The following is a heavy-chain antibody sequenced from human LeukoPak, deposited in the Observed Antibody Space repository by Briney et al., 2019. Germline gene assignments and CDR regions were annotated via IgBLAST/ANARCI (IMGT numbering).Heavy chain of an antibody. J-gene: IGHJ4*02. CDR1: GYTFTSYG. Sequence: ASVKVSCKASGYTFTSYGISWVRQAPGQGLEWMGWINPNSGGTNYAQKFQGWVTMTRDTSISTAYMELSRLRSDDTAVYYCARTYSSGWYESYYFDYWGQGTLVTVSS. D-gene: IGHD6-19*01. CDR3: ARTYSSGWYESYYFDY. V-gene: IGHV1-2*04. CDR2: INPNSGGT.